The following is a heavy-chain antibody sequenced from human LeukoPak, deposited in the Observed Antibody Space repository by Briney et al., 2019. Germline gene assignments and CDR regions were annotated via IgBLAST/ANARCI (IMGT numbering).Heavy chain of an antibody. J-gene: IGHJ6*03. CDR1: GYSISSGYY. D-gene: IGHD6-19*01. Sequence: PSETLSLTCTVSGYSISSGYYWGWIRQPPGKGLEWIGSIYHSGSTYYNPSLKSRVTISVDTSKNQFSLKLSSVTAADPAVYYCARGSGWPLKSYYYNYMDFGGKGTTFTAS. CDR3: ARGSGWPLKSYYYNYMDF. CDR2: IYHSGST. V-gene: IGHV4-38-2*02.